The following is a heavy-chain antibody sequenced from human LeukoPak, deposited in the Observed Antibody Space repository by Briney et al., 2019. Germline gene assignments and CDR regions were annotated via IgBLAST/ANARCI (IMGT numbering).Heavy chain of an antibody. CDR2: INSDGSST. D-gene: IGHD3-22*01. J-gene: IGHJ4*02. CDR3: ARASDDYYDSSGYPLD. V-gene: IGHV3-74*01. CDR1: GFTVSSNY. Sequence: GGSLRLSCAASGFTVSSNYMSWVRQAPGKGLVWVSRINSDGSSTSYADSVKGRFTISRDNAKNTLYLQMNSLRAEDTAVYYCARASDDYYDSSGYPLDWGQGTLVTVSS.